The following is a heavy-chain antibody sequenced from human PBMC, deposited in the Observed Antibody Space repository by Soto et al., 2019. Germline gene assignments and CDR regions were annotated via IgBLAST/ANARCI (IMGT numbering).Heavy chain of an antibody. CDR2: ISVFNGHT. D-gene: IGHD6-13*01. J-gene: IGHJ4*02. V-gene: IGHV1-18*01. CDR1: GYSFSTYG. CDR3: ARGRGASSWYETPHYFDF. Sequence: QVQVVQSGPEVKKPGASVKISCQTSGYSFSTYGINWVRQAPGQGLEWMGWISVFNGHTDYAEKFQGRVTMTTDTSTSTAYMELRSLRSDDTAIYYCARGRGASSWYETPHYFDFWGQATLVTVSS.